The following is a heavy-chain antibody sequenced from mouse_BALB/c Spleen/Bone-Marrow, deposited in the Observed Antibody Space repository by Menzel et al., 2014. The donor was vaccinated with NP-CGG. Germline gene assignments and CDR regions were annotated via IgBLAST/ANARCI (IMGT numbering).Heavy chain of an antibody. D-gene: IGHD1-1*02. V-gene: IGHV3-1*02. CDR3: TRRGLYYGYAMDY. CDR2: IHYSGST. Sequence: EVQLQESGPDLVKPSQSLSLTCTVTGYSITSGYSWHWIRQVPGNKLEWMGYIHYSGSTNYNPSLKSRISITRDTSKNQFFLQLNSVTTEDTATYYCTRRGLYYGYAMDYWGQGTSVTVSS. J-gene: IGHJ4*01. CDR1: GYSITSGYS.